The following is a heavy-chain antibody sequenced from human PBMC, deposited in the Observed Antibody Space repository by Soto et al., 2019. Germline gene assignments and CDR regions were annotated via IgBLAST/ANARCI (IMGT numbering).Heavy chain of an antibody. CDR3: ARVTPYSSGWYNQGGYNWFDP. J-gene: IGHJ5*02. CDR1: GGSISSYY. Sequence: SETLSLTCTVSGGSISSYYWSWIRQPPGKGLEWIGYIYYSGSTNYNPSLKSRVTISVDTSKNQFSLKLSSVTAADTAVYYCARVTPYSSGWYNQGGYNWFDPWGQGTLVTVSS. D-gene: IGHD6-19*01. V-gene: IGHV4-59*12. CDR2: IYYSGST.